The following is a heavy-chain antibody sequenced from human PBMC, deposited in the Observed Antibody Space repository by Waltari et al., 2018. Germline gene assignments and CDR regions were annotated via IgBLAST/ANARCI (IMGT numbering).Heavy chain of an antibody. J-gene: IGHJ4*02. CDR3: ARAFQYGGTSHFDD. CDR2: SRNKANSYTT. V-gene: IGHV3-72*01. D-gene: IGHD1-26*01. CDR1: GFTLSDYY. Sequence: EVQLAESGGGWVQPGGSLRLSCAVSGFTLSDYYMDWVRQAPGKGLEWVARSRNKANSYTTEYAASVKCRFTISRDDSKNSLNLQMNSLETDDTAVYFCARAFQYGGTSHFDDWGQGTLVTVSS.